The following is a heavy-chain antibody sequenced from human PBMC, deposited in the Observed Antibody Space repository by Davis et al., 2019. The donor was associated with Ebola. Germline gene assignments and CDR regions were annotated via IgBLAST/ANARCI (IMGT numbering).Heavy chain of an antibody. CDR2: INPIGGIT. CDR3: ARGGDSRSWFGPIDY. Sequence: ASVKVSCKASGYTFTSYGISWVRQAPGQGLEWMGIINPIGGITNFAPRFQDGVTLTSDTSTSTVYMELSSLRSDDTAVYFCARGGDSRSWFGPIDYWGLGTLVTVSS. J-gene: IGHJ4*02. D-gene: IGHD6-13*01. CDR1: GYTFTSYG. V-gene: IGHV1-46*01.